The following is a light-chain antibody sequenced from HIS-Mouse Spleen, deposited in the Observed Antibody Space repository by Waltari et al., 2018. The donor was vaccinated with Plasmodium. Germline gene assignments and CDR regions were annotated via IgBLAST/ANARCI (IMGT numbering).Light chain of an antibody. CDR2: AAS. J-gene: IGKJ5*01. V-gene: IGKV1-16*02. CDR1: QGISNY. Sequence: TGGAIQGISNYAAWFQQPRRKAPKSLIYAASSLKSVPPSKFSGSGSGTDSTLTISRLQPEDSATYYCQQYNSYRITFGQGTRVEIK. CDR3: QQYNSYRIT.